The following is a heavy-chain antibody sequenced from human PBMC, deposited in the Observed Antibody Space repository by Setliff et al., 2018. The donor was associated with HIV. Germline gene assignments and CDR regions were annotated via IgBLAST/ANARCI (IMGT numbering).Heavy chain of an antibody. D-gene: IGHD3-3*01. J-gene: IGHJ3*02. CDR1: GYTFTGYY. CDR2: INPKSGGT. Sequence: GASVKVSCKASGYTFTGYYMHWVRQAPGQGPEWLGRINPKSGGTRYAQKFQGRVSMTRDTAISTAYMELSRLRSDDSAVYYCARHPFITIFGVLNGDDGFDIWGQGTMVTVSS. V-gene: IGHV1-2*06. CDR3: ARHPFITIFGVLNGDDGFDI.